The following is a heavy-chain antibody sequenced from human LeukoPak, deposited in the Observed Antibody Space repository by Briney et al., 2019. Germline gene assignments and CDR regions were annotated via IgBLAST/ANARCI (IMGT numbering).Heavy chain of an antibody. Sequence: ASVRASPKASGYTFSGYFTHWVRQAPGQGLEWMGWIYPYSGATNYAQRFQGRVTMTRDTSISTAYMELSGLRSDDTAVYYCARDVHSGGFEIWGQGTMVTVSS. CDR1: GYTFSGYF. CDR3: ARDVHSGGFEI. D-gene: IGHD6-25*01. V-gene: IGHV1-2*02. J-gene: IGHJ3*02. CDR2: IYPYSGAT.